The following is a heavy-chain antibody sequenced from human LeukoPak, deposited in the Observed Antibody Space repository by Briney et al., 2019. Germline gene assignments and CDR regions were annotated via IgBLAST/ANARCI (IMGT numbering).Heavy chain of an antibody. J-gene: IGHJ4*02. V-gene: IGHV3-13*01. CDR3: ARGSSGWYLDC. Sequence: GGSLRLSCAASGFTFSSYDMHWVRQATGKGLEWVSAIGTAGDTYYPGSVKGRFTISRENAKNSLYLQMNSLRAGDTAVYYCARGSSGWYLDCWGQGTLVTVSS. CDR2: IGTAGDT. CDR1: GFTFSSYD. D-gene: IGHD6-19*01.